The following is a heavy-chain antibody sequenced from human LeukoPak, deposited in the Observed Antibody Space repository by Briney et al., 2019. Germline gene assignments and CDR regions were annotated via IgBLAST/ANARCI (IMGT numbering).Heavy chain of an antibody. D-gene: IGHD6-13*01. Sequence: SETLSLTCAVYGGSFSGYYWRWIRQPPGKGLEWIGEINHSGRTNYNPSLKSRVTISVDTSENQFSLKRLSVTAADTAVYFCARHGGGSSSSWYTIFAYWGQGTLVSVSS. V-gene: IGHV4-34*01. CDR2: INHSGRT. CDR3: ARHGGGSSSSWYTIFAY. J-gene: IGHJ4*02. CDR1: GGSFSGYY.